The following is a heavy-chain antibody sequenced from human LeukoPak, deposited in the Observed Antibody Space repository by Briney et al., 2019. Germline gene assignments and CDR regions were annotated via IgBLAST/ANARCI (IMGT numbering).Heavy chain of an antibody. CDR2: INPSGGST. J-gene: IGHJ4*02. CDR1: GYTFTSYY. Sequence: ASVKVSCKASGYTFTSYYMHWVRQAPGQGLEWMGIINPSGGSTSYAQKFQGRVTMTRDTSTSTVYMELSSLRSDDTAVYYCARDLTVDYYGSGNRPWYPDYWGQGTLVTVSS. CDR3: ARDLTVDYYGSGNRPWYPDY. D-gene: IGHD3-10*01. V-gene: IGHV1-46*01.